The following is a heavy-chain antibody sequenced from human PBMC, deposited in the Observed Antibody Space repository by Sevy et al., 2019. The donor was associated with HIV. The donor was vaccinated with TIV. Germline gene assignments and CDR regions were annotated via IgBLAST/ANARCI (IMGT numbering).Heavy chain of an antibody. D-gene: IGHD3-16*02. J-gene: IGHJ5*02. Sequence: SETLSLTCTVSGGSISGNYWSWIRQPPGKELEWIGNIDYSGSTNYNPSLKSRVTISLDTSKNQFSLKLSSVTAADTAVYYCARDESSGELSPHWFDPWGQGTLVTVSS. CDR1: GGSISGNY. V-gene: IGHV4-59*13. CDR2: IDYSGST. CDR3: ARDESSGELSPHWFDP.